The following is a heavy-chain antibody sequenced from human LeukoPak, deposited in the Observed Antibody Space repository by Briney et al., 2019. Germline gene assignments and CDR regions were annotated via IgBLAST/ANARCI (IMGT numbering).Heavy chain of an antibody. V-gene: IGHV1-69*05. D-gene: IGHD1-14*01. CDR2: IIPISGTA. CDR1: GGTFSTYA. Sequence: SVKVSCKASGGTFSTYAISWVRQAPGQGLEWMGGIIPISGTANYAQKFQGRVTFTTDEATNTAYMELSSLRSEDTAVYYCARGGTFYRRTLLNYFDYWGQGSLVTVSS. J-gene: IGHJ4*02. CDR3: ARGGTFYRRTLLNYFDY.